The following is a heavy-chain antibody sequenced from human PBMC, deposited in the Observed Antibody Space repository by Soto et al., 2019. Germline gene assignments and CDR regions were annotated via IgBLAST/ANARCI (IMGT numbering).Heavy chain of an antibody. Sequence: SETLSLTCTVSGGSISSGGYYWSWIRQHQGKGLEWIGYIYYSGSTNYNPSLKGRVTISVDASKNQFSLKLSSVSASVTAVYYCAREGYTDNWFDPWGQGTRVTVSS. D-gene: IGHD5-12*01. J-gene: IGHJ5*02. V-gene: IGHV4-61*08. CDR3: AREGYTDNWFDP. CDR1: GGSISSGGYY. CDR2: IYYSGST.